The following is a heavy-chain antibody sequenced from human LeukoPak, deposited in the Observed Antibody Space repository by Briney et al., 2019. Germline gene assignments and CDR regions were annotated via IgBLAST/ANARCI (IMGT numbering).Heavy chain of an antibody. Sequence: SQTLSLTCAISGDSVSSNNVTWNWIRQSPSRGLEWLGRTYYRSTWYNDYAVSVRGRITVNPDTSKNQFSLHLNSVTPEDTAVYYCARRLTQYDCFDPWGQGILVTVSS. CDR3: ARRLTQYDCFDP. V-gene: IGHV6-1*01. J-gene: IGHJ5*02. CDR2: TYYRSTWYN. D-gene: IGHD2-2*01. CDR1: GDSVSSNNVT.